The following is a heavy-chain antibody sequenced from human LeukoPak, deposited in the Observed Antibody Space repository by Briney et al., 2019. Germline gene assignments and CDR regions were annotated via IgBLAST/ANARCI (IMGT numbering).Heavy chain of an antibody. CDR3: ARGYPYFYYYYGMDV. V-gene: IGHV4-59*11. CDR1: GGSIGSHY. D-gene: IGHD1-26*01. J-gene: IGHJ6*02. CDR2: IYYSGST. Sequence: SETLSLTCTVSGGSIGSHYWSWIRQPPGKGLEWIGYIYYSGSTNYNPSLKSRVTISVDTSKNQFSLKLSSVTAADTAVYYCARGYPYFYYYYGMDVWGQGTTVTVSS.